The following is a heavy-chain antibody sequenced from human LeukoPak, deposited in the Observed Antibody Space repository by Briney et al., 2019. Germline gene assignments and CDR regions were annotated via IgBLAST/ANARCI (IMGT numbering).Heavy chain of an antibody. Sequence: GGSLRLSCAASGLTFSSYAKHWVRQAPGKGLEWVAVISYDGSNKYYADSVKGRFTISRDNSKNTLYLQMNSLRAEDTAVYYCVRSVDSSGYYPYYFDYWGQGTLVTVSS. D-gene: IGHD3-22*01. CDR1: GLTFSSYA. CDR2: ISYDGSNK. V-gene: IGHV3-30-3*01. J-gene: IGHJ4*02. CDR3: VRSVDSSGYYPYYFDY.